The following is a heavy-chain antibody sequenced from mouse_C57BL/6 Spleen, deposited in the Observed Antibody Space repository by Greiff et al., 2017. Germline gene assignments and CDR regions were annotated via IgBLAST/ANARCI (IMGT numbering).Heavy chain of an antibody. V-gene: IGHV1-69*01. CDR2: IDPSDSYT. J-gene: IGHJ2*01. CDR1: GYTFTSYW. Sequence: VQLQQPGAELVMPGASVKLSCKASGYTFTSYWMHWVKQRPGQGLEWIGEIDPSDSYTNYNQKFKGKSTLTVDKSSSTAYMQLSSLTSEDSAVYYCARPSYYGSSYRFAYWGQGTTLTVSS. D-gene: IGHD1-1*01. CDR3: ARPSYYGSSYRFAY.